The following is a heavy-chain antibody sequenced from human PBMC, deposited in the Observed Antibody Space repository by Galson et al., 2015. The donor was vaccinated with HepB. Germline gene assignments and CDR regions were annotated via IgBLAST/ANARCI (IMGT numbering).Heavy chain of an antibody. CDR3: ARDRGGITSSPRGSGMDV. D-gene: IGHD2-2*01. V-gene: IGHV3-30-3*01. CDR2: ISYDGSNK. Sequence: CAASGFTFRSDAMHWVRQAPGKGLEWVAVISYDGSNKDYADSVKGRFTISRDNSKNTLYLQMNSLRAEDTAVYYCARDRGGITSSPRGSGMDVCGQRTTVPVSS. CDR1: GFTFRSDA. J-gene: IGHJ6*02.